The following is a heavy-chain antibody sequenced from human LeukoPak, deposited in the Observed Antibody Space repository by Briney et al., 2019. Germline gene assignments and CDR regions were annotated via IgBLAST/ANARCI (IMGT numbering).Heavy chain of an antibody. Sequence: SETLSLTCTVSGGSISSYYWSWIRQPPGKGLEWIGYIYYSGSTNYNPSLKSRVTISVDTSKNQFSLKLSPVTAADTAVYYCASAQRWLQPYTSWGQGTLVTVSS. CDR2: IYYSGST. D-gene: IGHD5-24*01. V-gene: IGHV4-59*01. J-gene: IGHJ5*02. CDR1: GGSISSYY. CDR3: ASAQRWLQPYTS.